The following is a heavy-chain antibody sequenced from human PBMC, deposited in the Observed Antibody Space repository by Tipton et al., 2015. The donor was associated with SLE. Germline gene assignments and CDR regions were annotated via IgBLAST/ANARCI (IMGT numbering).Heavy chain of an antibody. D-gene: IGHD3-10*01. J-gene: IGHJ2*01. V-gene: IGHV3-30*18. CDR2: ISYDVSNK. CDR1: GFTFSSYG. CDR3: AKDRGDQDWYFDL. Sequence: SLRLSCAASGFTFSSYGMHWVRQAPGKGLEWVVVISYDVSNKYYADSVKGRFTFSRDNSKNTLYLQMNSLRAEDTAVYYCAKDRGDQDWYFDLWDRGTRVSVSP.